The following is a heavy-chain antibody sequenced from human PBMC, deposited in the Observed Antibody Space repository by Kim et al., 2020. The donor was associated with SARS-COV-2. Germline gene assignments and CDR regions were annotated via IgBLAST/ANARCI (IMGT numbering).Heavy chain of an antibody. CDR3: AGDTVRGGTDV. D-gene: IGHD3-10*01. CDR1: GASVSSHY. J-gene: IGHJ6*02. CDR2: SYHSGST. Sequence: SETLSLTCSVSGASVSSHYWYWICQSPGRGLEWIGYSYHSGSTDYNPSLRSGVGMSIDVAKNQFTLRLRSVAAADTGVYYCAGDTVRGGTDVWGQGTTLTVSS. V-gene: IGHV4-59*02.